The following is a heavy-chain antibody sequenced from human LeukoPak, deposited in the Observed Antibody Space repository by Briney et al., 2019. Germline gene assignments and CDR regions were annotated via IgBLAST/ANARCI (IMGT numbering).Heavy chain of an antibody. D-gene: IGHD3-16*01. CDR2: IFYSGST. V-gene: IGHV4-39*01. CDR3: ARRGYDYVWGSYLDLGAFDI. Sequence: SQTLSLTCAVSGGSISSSSYSWGWIRQPPGKGLEWIGNIFYSGSTYYSPSLKSRVTMSVDTSKDQFSLKLSSVTAADTAVYYCARRGYDYVWGSYLDLGAFDIWGQGTMVTVSS. CDR1: GGSISSSSYS. J-gene: IGHJ3*02.